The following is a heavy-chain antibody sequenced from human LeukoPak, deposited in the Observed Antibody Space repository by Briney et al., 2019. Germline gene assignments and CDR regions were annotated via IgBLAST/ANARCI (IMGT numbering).Heavy chain of an antibody. V-gene: IGHV3-21*01. D-gene: IGHD3-3*01. CDR1: GFTFSSYS. CDR3: ARTGDYDFWSAYHFYYYYMDV. Sequence: GGSLRLSCAASGFTFSSYSMNWVRQAPGKGLEWVSSINSNSSYIYYTDSLKGRFTISRDNAKNSLYLQMNSLRAEDTAVYYCARTGDYDFWSAYHFYYYYMDVWGKGTTVTVSS. J-gene: IGHJ6*03. CDR2: INSNSSYI.